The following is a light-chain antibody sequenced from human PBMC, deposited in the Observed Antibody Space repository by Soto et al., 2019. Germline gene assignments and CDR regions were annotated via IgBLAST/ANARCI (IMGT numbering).Light chain of an antibody. CDR3: QHYHSYPWT. Sequence: DIQLTQSPVSLSASVGERVTITSRAIQSISSWLAWYQQKSGKAPNLLIYKASNVQTGVPSRFSGSGSGTEFTLTIRGLQTEDFATYYCQHYHSYPWTFGQGTKVAI. CDR2: KAS. J-gene: IGKJ1*01. CDR1: QSISSW. V-gene: IGKV1-5*03.